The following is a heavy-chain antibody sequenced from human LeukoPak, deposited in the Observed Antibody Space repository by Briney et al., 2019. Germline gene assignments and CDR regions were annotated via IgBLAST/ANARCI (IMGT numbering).Heavy chain of an antibody. CDR1: GDSINSDY. CDR3: ARRMKLAAKGDAFDI. Sequence: SETLSLTCTVSGDSINSDYWNWIRQPPGKGLEWIGFIYYSGSTSYNPSLKSRVTISVDASRNHFSLKLNSVTAADTAIYYCARRMKLAAKGDAFDIWGQGTMVTVSS. D-gene: IGHD2-15*01. J-gene: IGHJ3*02. CDR2: IYYSGST. V-gene: IGHV4-59*08.